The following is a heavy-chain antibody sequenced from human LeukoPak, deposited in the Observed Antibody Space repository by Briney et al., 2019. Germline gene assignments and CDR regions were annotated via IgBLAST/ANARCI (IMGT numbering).Heavy chain of an antibody. CDR2: IKQDGSEK. J-gene: IGHJ2*01. CDR1: GFTFSSYW. Sequence: PGGSLRLSCAASGFTFSSYWMSWVRQAPGKGLVWVANIKQDGSEKYYVDSVKGRFTISRDNAKYSLYLQMNSLRAEDTAVYCCARERLRGWYFDLWGRGTLVTVSS. D-gene: IGHD4-17*01. CDR3: ARERLRGWYFDL. V-gene: IGHV3-7*01.